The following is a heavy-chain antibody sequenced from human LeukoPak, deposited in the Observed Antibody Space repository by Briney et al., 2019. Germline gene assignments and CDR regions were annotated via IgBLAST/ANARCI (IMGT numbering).Heavy chain of an antibody. Sequence: PGGSLRPSCAASGFTFSSYSMNWVRQAPGKGLEWVSYISSSSSTIYYADSVKGRFTISRDNAKNSLYLQMNSLRAEDTAVYYCARVSDDYVWGSNNFDYWGQGTLVTVSS. V-gene: IGHV3-48*01. D-gene: IGHD3-16*01. J-gene: IGHJ4*02. CDR2: ISSSSSTI. CDR3: ARVSDDYVWGSNNFDY. CDR1: GFTFSSYS.